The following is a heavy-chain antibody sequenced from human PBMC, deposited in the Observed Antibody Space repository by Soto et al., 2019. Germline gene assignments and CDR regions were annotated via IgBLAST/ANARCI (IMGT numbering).Heavy chain of an antibody. CDR2: VYYSGSS. CDR3: AKLSCTSSTCYFPGWFDP. V-gene: IGHV4-31*03. CDR1: GDSISGGASF. J-gene: IGHJ5*02. D-gene: IGHD2-2*01. Sequence: SETLSLTCTVSGDSISGGASFWSWIRQPPGKGLEWIANVYYSGSSYYNPSLKSRLTISVDTAKNQFSLQLKSMTAADTAVYYCAKLSCTSSTCYFPGWFDPWGQGTLVTVSS.